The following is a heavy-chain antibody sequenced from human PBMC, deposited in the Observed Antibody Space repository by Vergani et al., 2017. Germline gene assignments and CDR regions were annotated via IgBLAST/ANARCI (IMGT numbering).Heavy chain of an antibody. J-gene: IGHJ4*02. CDR3: ARGGAMSYYYAY. Sequence: QVQLQESGPGLVKPSQTLSLTCTVSGGSISSGSYYWSWIRQPAGKGLEWIGRIYTSGSTNYNPSLKSRVTMSVDTSKNQFSLKLSPVTAADTAVYYCARGGAMSYYYAYWGQGTLVTVSS. D-gene: IGHD3-10*01. V-gene: IGHV4-61*02. CDR1: GGSISSGSYY. CDR2: IYTSGST.